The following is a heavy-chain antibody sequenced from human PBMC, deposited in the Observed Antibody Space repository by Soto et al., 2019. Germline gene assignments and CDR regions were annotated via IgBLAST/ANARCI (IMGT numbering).Heavy chain of an antibody. CDR1: GGSFSGYY. CDR3: ASGVSLSHQCY. Sequence: SETLSLTCAVYGGSFSGYYWSWIRQPPGKGLEWIGEINHSGSTNYNPSLKSRVTISVDTSKNQFSLKLSSVTAADTAVYYCASGVSLSHQCYSDQGSLVIGSA. CDR2: INHSGST. D-gene: IGHD3-16*01. V-gene: IGHV4-34*01. J-gene: IGHJ4*02.